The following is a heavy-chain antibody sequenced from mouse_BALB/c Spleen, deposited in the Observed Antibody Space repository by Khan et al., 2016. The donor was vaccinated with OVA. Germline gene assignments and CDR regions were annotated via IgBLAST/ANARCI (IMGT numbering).Heavy chain of an antibody. Sequence: QVQLKESGPGLVQPSQSLSITCTVSGFSLTNYSVHWVRQSPGKGLEWLGVIWSAGSTDYNAAFISRLTISKDNSRSQVFFKMNSLQPHDTAIYYGAKKGYDYDRGALFAYWGQGTLVTVSA. D-gene: IGHD2-4*01. V-gene: IGHV2-2*01. CDR2: IWSAGST. CDR1: GFSLTNYS. J-gene: IGHJ3*01. CDR3: AKKGYDYDRGALFAY.